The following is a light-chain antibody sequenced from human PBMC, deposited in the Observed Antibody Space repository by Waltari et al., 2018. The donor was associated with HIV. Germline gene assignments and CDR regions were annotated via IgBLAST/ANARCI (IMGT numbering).Light chain of an antibody. Sequence: EIVLTQSPGSLSLSLGERATLSCRASQSVSSNYLAWYQQKPGQAPRLLIYGASSWATGVPDRFSGSGSGTDFTLTISRLEPEDFAVYYCQQYGSSPRTFGQGTKVEIK. J-gene: IGKJ1*01. CDR3: QQYGSSPRT. CDR1: QSVSSNY. V-gene: IGKV3-20*01. CDR2: GAS.